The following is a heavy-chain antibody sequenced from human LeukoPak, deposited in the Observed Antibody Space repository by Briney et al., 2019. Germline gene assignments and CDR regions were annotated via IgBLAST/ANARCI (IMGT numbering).Heavy chain of an antibody. CDR2: INPNSGGT. CDR1: GYTFTGYY. V-gene: IGHV1-2*02. Sequence: GASVKVSCKASGYTFTGYYMHWVRQAPGQGLEWMGWINPNSGGTNYAQKFQGRVTMTRDTSISTAYMELSRLRSDDTAVYYCARGPPGSGTYLVDYWGQGTLVTVSS. J-gene: IGHJ4*02. CDR3: ARGPPGSGTYLVDY. D-gene: IGHD3-10*01.